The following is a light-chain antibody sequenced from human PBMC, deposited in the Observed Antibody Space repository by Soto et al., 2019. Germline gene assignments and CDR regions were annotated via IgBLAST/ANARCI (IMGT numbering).Light chain of an antibody. CDR3: AAWDDSLKSVV. CDR1: SPNIGSNF. V-gene: IGLV1-47*01. Sequence: QPVLTQAPSASGAPGQSIIISCSGSSPNIGSNFVYWYQQFPGTAPKLLILRNNQRPSGVPDRFSGSKSGTSASLAISGLRSEDEADYHCAAWDDSLKSVVFGGGTKVTVL. CDR2: RNN. J-gene: IGLJ2*01.